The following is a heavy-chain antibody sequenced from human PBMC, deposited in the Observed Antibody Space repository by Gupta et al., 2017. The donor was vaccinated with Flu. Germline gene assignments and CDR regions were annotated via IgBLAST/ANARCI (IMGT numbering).Heavy chain of an antibody. V-gene: IGHV4-59*11. CDR2: IYSSGYT. D-gene: IGHD3-22*01. Sequence: QVQLQESGPGLVKPSEALSLTCSVSGASINSHYWSWIRQSPGKGLEWIGYIYSSGYTNYNPSLKSRGTISIDTTKNQFSLKLTSTTAAETALYYCARWAYYYDATGSRKYYFDYGGQGTLVTVSS. CDR3: ARWAYYYDATGSRKYYFDY. J-gene: IGHJ4*02. CDR1: GASINSHY.